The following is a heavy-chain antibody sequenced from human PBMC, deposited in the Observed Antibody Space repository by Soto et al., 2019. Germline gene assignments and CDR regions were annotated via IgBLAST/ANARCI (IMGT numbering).Heavy chain of an antibody. D-gene: IGHD3-16*01. CDR2: IVVGSGNT. CDR1: GFTFTSSA. Sequence: QMQLVQSGPEVKKPGTSVKVSCKASGFTFTSSAVQWVRQARGQRLEWIGWIVVGSGNTNYAQKFQERVTITRDMSTSTAYMELSSLRSEDTAVYYCAADYAIMITFGPRILDYWGQGTLVTVSS. CDR3: AADYAIMITFGPRILDY. J-gene: IGHJ4*02. V-gene: IGHV1-58*01.